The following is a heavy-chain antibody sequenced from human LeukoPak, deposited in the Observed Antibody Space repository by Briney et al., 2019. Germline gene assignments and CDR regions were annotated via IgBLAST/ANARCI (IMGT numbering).Heavy chain of an antibody. J-gene: IGHJ1*01. CDR2: INPSGGST. CDR3: AREDIVVVPAAMSNAEYFQH. CDR1: GYTFTSNY. Sequence: ASVKVSCKASGYTFTSNYMHWVRQAPGQGLEWMGVINPSGGSTSYAQKFQGRVTLTRDMSTSTVYMELSSLRSEDTAVYYCAREDIVVVPAAMSNAEYFQHWGQGTLVTVSS. D-gene: IGHD2-2*01. V-gene: IGHV1-46*01.